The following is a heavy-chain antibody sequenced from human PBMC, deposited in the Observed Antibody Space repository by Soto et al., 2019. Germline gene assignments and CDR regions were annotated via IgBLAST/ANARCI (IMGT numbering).Heavy chain of an antibody. CDR3: ASGSRVIDDAFDI. J-gene: IGHJ3*02. CDR2: TRNKANSYTT. CDR1: GFTFSDHY. D-gene: IGHD1-26*01. V-gene: IGHV3-72*01. Sequence: GGSLRLSCAASGFTFSDHYMDWVRQAPGKGLEWVGRTRNKANSYTTEYAASVKGRFTISRDDSKNSLYLQMNSLKTEDTAVYYCASGSRVIDDAFDIWGQGTMVTVSS.